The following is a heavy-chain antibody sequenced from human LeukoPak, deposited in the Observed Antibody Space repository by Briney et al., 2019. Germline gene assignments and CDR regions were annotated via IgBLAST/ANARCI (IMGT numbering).Heavy chain of an antibody. CDR3: ARDNGNDYGAN. CDR1: GFTVSSNY. J-gene: IGHJ3*01. CDR2: IYTSGTT. V-gene: IGHV3-53*01. D-gene: IGHD4/OR15-4a*01. Sequence: GGSLRLSCAGSGFTVSSNYMSWVRQAPGEGLERVSVIYTSGTTYYADSVKGRFTISRDSSKNTLYLQMNSLRAEDTAVYYCARDNGNDYGANWGQGTMVTVSS.